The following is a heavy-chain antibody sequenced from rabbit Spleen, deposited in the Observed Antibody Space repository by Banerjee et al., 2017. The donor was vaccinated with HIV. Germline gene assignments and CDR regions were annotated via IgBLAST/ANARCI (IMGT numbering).Heavy chain of an antibody. J-gene: IGHJ4*01. CDR3: ARDLVAVIGWNFSL. CDR2: IDIGSSGFT. CDR1: GFSFRSSYW. Sequence: QSLEESGGDLVKPGASLTLTCTASGFSFRSSYWISWVRQAPGKGLEWIACIDIGSSGFTYFASWAKGRFTISKASSTTVTLKMTSLTAADTATYFCARDLVAVIGWNFSLWGPGTLVTVS. V-gene: IGHV1S40*01. D-gene: IGHD1-1*01.